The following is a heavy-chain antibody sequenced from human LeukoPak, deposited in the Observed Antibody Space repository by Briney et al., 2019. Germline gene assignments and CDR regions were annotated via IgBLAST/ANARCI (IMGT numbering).Heavy chain of an antibody. CDR2: ISSGSSYI. V-gene: IGHV3-21*03. J-gene: IGHJ4*02. CDR3: ARQDSGYDMYYFDY. CDR1: EFTFSSYS. D-gene: IGHD5-12*01. Sequence: GGSLRLSCAASEFTFSSYSMNWVRQAPGKGLEWVSSISSGSSYIYYADSVKGRFIISRDSAKNSLYLQMNSLRADDTAVYYCARQDSGYDMYYFDYWGQGTLVTVSS.